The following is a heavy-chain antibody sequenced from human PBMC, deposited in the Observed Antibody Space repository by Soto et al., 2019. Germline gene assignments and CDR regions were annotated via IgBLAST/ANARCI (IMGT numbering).Heavy chain of an antibody. CDR3: AKEVPPTYYGGWNFDY. J-gene: IGHJ4*02. D-gene: IGHD3-3*01. CDR1: GFIFRSYG. CDR2: VSGSGGIT. Sequence: EVQLLESGGGLVQPGGSLRLSCVASGFIFRSYGMSWVRQAPGKGLEWVSGVSGSGGITYYEDSVKGRFTISRDNSKNTVFLQMTSLRAEDTALYYCAKEVPPTYYGGWNFDYWGQGTLVTVSS. V-gene: IGHV3-23*01.